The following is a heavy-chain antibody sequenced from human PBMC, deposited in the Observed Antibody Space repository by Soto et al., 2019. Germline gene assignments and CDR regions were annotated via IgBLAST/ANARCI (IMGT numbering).Heavy chain of an antibody. CDR3: ARDRFHYYGSGRYNWFDP. V-gene: IGHV4-34*01. D-gene: IGHD3-10*01. Sequence: PSETLSLTCAVYGGSFSGYYLSWIRQPPGKGLEWIGEINHSGSTNYNPSLKSRVTISVDTSKNQFSLKLSSVTAADTAVYYCARDRFHYYGSGRYNWFDPWGQGTLVTVSS. J-gene: IGHJ5*02. CDR2: INHSGST. CDR1: GGSFSGYY.